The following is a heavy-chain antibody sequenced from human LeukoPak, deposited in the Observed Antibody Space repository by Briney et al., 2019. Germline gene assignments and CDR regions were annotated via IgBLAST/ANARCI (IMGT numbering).Heavy chain of an antibody. CDR2: ISGSGGST. CDR1: GFTFSSYA. D-gene: IGHD6-13*01. V-gene: IGHV3-23*01. Sequence: GGSLRLSCAASGFTFSSYAMSWVRQAPGKGLEWVSAISGSGGSTYYADSVKGQFTISRDNSKNTLYLQMNSLRAEDTAVYYCAKASGIAAAGPPSSYWGQGTLVTVSS. J-gene: IGHJ4*02. CDR3: AKASGIAAAGPPSSY.